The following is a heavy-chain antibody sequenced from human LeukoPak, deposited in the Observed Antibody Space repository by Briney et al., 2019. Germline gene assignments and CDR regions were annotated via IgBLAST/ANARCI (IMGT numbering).Heavy chain of an antibody. CDR3: ARSVEGYCRGGSCYYYSYYMDV. Sequence: PSETLSLTCTVSGGSISPYYWSWIRQPPGKGLEWIGYIYYSGSTNYNPSLKSRVTISVDTSKNQFSLKLSSVTAADTAVYYCARSVEGYCRGGSCYYYSYYMDVWGKGTTVTVSS. D-gene: IGHD2-15*01. V-gene: IGHV4-59*01. CDR2: IYYSGST. J-gene: IGHJ6*03. CDR1: GGSISPYY.